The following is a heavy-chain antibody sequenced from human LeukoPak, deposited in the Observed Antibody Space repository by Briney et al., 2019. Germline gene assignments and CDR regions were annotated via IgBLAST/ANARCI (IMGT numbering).Heavy chain of an antibody. V-gene: IGHV3-48*03. CDR2: ISSSGSTI. J-gene: IGHJ4*02. CDR3: ARDRTYLDY. CDR1: GFTFSSYE. Sequence: GGSLRLSCAASGFTFSSYEMNWVRQAPGKGLEWVSYISSSGSTIYYADSVKGRFTTSRDNAKNSLYLQMNSLRAEDTAVYYCARDRTYLDYWGQGTLVTVSS.